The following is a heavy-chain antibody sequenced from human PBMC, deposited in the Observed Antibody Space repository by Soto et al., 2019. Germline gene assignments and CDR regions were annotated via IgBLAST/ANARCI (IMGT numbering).Heavy chain of an antibody. V-gene: IGHV4-39*01. CDR1: GDSITSTSYY. CDR2: IHYSGST. Sequence: ETLSLTCTVPGDSITSTSYYWGWIRQPSGKGLEWIGCIHYSGSTYYNPSLRSRVTSSVDTSKNQFSLKVSSVTAADTAVYYCARRLFSSTWPSYFDYWGEGTLVTVSS. CDR3: ARRLFSSTWPSYFDY. J-gene: IGHJ4*02. D-gene: IGHD6-13*01.